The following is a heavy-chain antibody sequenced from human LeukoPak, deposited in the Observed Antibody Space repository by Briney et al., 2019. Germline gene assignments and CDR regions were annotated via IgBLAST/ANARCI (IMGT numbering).Heavy chain of an antibody. D-gene: IGHD3-16*01. CDR1: GFTFSSYG. J-gene: IGHJ4*02. Sequence: PGGSLRLSCAASGFTFSSYGMHWVRQAPGKGLEWVAVISYDGSNKYYADSVKGRFTISRDNSKNTLYLQMNSLRAEDTAVYYYAKLPLGGTSYYFDYWGQGTLVTVSS. CDR3: AKLPLGGTSYYFDY. CDR2: ISYDGSNK. V-gene: IGHV3-30*18.